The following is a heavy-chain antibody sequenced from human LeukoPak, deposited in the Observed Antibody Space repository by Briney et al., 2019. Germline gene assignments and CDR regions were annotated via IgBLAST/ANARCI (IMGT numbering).Heavy chain of an antibody. V-gene: IGHV1-46*01. Sequence: ASVKVSCKASGYTFTNYFMHWVRQAPGQGLEWVGVINPSGAYTSYAQKFQGRVTMTRDLSTSTDYMELSSLRSEDTAVYYCAREGSHMGSPFDYWGQGTLVTVSS. CDR1: GYTFTNYF. CDR2: INPSGAYT. CDR3: AREGSHMGSPFDY. D-gene: IGHD2-15*01. J-gene: IGHJ4*02.